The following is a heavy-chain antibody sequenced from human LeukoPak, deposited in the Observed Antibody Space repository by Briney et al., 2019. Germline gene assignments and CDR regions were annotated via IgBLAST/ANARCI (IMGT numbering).Heavy chain of an antibody. CDR1: GFTFSDYY. J-gene: IGHJ6*04. V-gene: IGHV3-11*04. Sequence: GGSLRLSCAASGFTFSDYYMGWIRQAPGKGLEWVSYISNNGRSVYYADSVKGRFTISRDNAKNSLYLQMNSLRAEDTAVYYCAELGITMIGGVWGKGTTVTISS. D-gene: IGHD3-10*02. CDR2: ISNNGRSV. CDR3: AELGITMIGGV.